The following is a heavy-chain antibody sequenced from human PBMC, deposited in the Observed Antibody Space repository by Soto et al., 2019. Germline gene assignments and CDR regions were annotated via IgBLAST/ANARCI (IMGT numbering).Heavy chain of an antibody. J-gene: IGHJ4*02. CDR3: AKDLLTPYGSGSYYHDY. CDR2: ISYDGSNK. V-gene: IGHV3-30*18. Sequence: GGSLRLSCAASGFTFSSYVMHWVRQAPGKGLEWVAVISYDGSNKYYADSVKGRFTISRDNSKNTLYLQMNSLRAEDTAVYYCAKDLLTPYGSGSYYHDYWGQGTLVTVSS. D-gene: IGHD3-10*01. CDR1: GFTFSSYV.